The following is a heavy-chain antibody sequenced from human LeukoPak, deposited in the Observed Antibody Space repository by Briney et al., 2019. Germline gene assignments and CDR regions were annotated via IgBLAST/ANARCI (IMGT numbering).Heavy chain of an antibody. V-gene: IGHV3-53*01. D-gene: IGHD3-22*01. Sequence: GGSLRLSCAASGLTVSRNYMSWVRQAPGKGLESVSVIYSGGSTYYADSVRGRFTISRDNSKNTLYLQMNSLRVEDTAVYYCAKDGGGYYPSYYYYMDVWGKGTTVTISS. CDR2: IYSGGST. CDR3: AKDGGGYYPSYYYYMDV. CDR1: GLTVSRNY. J-gene: IGHJ6*03.